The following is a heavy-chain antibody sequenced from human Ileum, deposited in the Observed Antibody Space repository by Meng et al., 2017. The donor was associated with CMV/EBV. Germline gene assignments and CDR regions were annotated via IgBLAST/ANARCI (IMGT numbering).Heavy chain of an antibody. J-gene: IGHJ5*02. V-gene: IGHV3-30-3*01. CDR3: ARDRVAGTFWFDP. CDR1: GFNFSSYA. CDR2: ISYDGSNK. D-gene: IGHD6-19*01. Sequence: CAASGFNFSSYAMHWVRQAPGKGLGWVAVISYDGSNKYYADSVKGRFTISRDNSKNTLYLQMNSLRAEDTAVYYCARDRVAGTFWFDPWGQGTLVTVSS.